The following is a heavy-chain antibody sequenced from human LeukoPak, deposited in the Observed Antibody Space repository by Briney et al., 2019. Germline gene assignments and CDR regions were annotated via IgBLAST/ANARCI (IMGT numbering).Heavy chain of an antibody. V-gene: IGHV3-48*03. J-gene: IGHJ6*04. Sequence: GGSLRLSCAASGFLFSSFEVNWVRQAPGKGLEWVSYISSSGITIYYADSVKGRFTISRDNAKNSLYLQMSSLRAEDTAVYYCAELGITMIGGVWGKGTTVTISS. CDR3: AELGITMIGGV. CDR1: GFLFSSFE. D-gene: IGHD3-10*02. CDR2: ISSSGITI.